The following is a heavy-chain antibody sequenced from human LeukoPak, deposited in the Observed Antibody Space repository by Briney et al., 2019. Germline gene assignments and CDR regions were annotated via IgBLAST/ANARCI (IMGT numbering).Heavy chain of an antibody. Sequence: GGSLRLSCAASGFTFSSYAMHWVRQAPGKGLEWVAVISYDGSNKYYADSVKGRFTISRDNSKNTLYLQMNSLRAEDTAVYYCARDSGGYWPSKDAFDIWGQGTMVTVSS. V-gene: IGHV3-30*04. CDR1: GFTFSSYA. J-gene: IGHJ3*02. CDR3: ARDSGGYWPSKDAFDI. CDR2: ISYDGSNK. D-gene: IGHD3-22*01.